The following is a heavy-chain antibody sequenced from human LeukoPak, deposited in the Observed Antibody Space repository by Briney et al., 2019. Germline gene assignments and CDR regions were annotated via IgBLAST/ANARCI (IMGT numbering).Heavy chain of an antibody. CDR2: ITPIFGTA. J-gene: IGHJ4*02. CDR1: GGTFSSYD. Sequence: VASVKVSCKASGGTFSSYDISWVRRAPGQGLEWMGGITPIFGTAKYAQRFQGRVTITAVESMSTAYMELSSLRSEDTAVYYCARGWLAETTVVTPYNYWGQGTLVTVSS. V-gene: IGHV1-69*13. D-gene: IGHD4-23*01. CDR3: ARGWLAETTVVTPYNY.